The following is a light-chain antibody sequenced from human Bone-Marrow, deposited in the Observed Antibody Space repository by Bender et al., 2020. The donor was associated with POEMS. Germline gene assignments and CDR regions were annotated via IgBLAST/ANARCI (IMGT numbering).Light chain of an antibody. Sequence: SYEVTQSPSVSVSPGQTATITCSGDALPKHYAYWYQQKPGQAPVVVIYKDTERPSGIPERFSGSTSGTTVTLTISGVQAEDEADYYCQSADSSGTYPVVFGGGTKLTVL. J-gene: IGLJ2*01. CDR2: KDT. V-gene: IGLV3-25*03. CDR1: ALPKHY. CDR3: QSADSSGTYPVV.